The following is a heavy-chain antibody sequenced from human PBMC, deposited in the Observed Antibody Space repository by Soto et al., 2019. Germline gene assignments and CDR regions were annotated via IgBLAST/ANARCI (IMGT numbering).Heavy chain of an antibody. Sequence: QVQLQESGPGLVKPSETLSLTCTVSGGSVSSGSYYWSWIRQPPGKGLEWIGYIYYRGSTNYNPSLRSRVNMSVDMPKNQFSLKLSSVTAADTAVYFCARRYCSGESCYFDYWGQGTLVTVSS. CDR3: ARRYCSGESCYFDY. J-gene: IGHJ4*02. D-gene: IGHD2-15*01. CDR2: IYYRGST. V-gene: IGHV4-61*01. CDR1: GGSVSSGSYY.